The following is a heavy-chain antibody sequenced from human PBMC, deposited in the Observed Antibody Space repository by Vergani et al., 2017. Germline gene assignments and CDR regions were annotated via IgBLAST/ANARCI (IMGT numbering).Heavy chain of an antibody. J-gene: IGHJ6*03. D-gene: IGHD2-21*01. V-gene: IGHV4-39*07. CDR2: RYYSGSP. Sequence: QLQESGPGLVKPSETLSLTCTVSGGSISSGSYYWGWIRQPPGKGLEWSGSRYYSGSPYSNPSLKSRVTISVDTSKNQFSLKLNVVTAAVTAVYYCARGADCGGDCYSNYYYYYMDVWGKGTSVTVSS. CDR3: ARGADCGGDCYSNYYYYYMDV. CDR1: GGSISSGSYY.